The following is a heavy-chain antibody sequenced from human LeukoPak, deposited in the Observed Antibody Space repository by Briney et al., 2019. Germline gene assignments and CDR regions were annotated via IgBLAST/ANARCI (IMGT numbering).Heavy chain of an antibody. CDR1: GFTFRVYY. CDR2: ISGRGNTT. CDR3: ARDLEYSSGCVDY. D-gene: IGHD6-19*01. Sequence: GGSLRLSRAASGFTFRVYYMSWIRQAPGKGREWGSYISGRGNTTHYEEAAKGRFTIYRDNAKNSLHLQMNSLIDEDTAVYYCARDLEYSSGCVDYWGQGTLVTVSS. V-gene: IGHV3-11*04. J-gene: IGHJ4*02.